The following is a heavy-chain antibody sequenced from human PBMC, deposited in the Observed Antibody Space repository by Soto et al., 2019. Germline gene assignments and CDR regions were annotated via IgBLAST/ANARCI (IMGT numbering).Heavy chain of an antibody. CDR1: GYTFTGYY. J-gene: IGHJ6*02. CDR2: INPNSGGT. V-gene: IGHV1-2*02. CDR3: ARNHEGCDSSSWYCYYYGMDV. D-gene: IGHD6-13*01. Sequence: GASVKVSCKASGYTFTGYYMHWVRQAPGQGLEWMGWINPNSGGTNYAPKFQGRVTMTRDTSISTAYMELSRLRSDDTAVYYCARNHEGCDSSSWYCYYYGMDVWGQGTTVTVSS.